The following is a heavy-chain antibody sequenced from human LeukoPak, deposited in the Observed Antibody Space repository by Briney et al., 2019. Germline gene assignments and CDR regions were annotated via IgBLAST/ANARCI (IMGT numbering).Heavy chain of an antibody. J-gene: IGHJ4*02. D-gene: IGHD3-10*02. CDR1: GGSISSSSYY. CDR3: ARHTIFGETPVDY. Sequence: PSKTLSLTCTVSGGSISSSSYYWGWIRQPPGKGLEWIGSIYYSGSTYYNPSLKSRVTISVGTSKNQFSLKLSSVTAADTAVYYCARHTIFGETPVDYRGQGTLVTVSS. CDR2: IYYSGST. V-gene: IGHV4-39*01.